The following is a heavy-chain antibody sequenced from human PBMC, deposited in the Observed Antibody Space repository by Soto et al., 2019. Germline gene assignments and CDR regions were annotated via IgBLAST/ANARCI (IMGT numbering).Heavy chain of an antibody. CDR1: GYTYSTYH. Sequence: ASVKVSCKASGYTYSTYHTSWVRQAPGQGLELIGWINVDNGNTNYGEKFRGRVTVTTDTSTRTAYMELGSLSADDTAVYYCATDFGETVGASDYWGQGTPVTVSS. J-gene: IGHJ4*02. D-gene: IGHD1-26*01. CDR3: ATDFGETVGASDY. V-gene: IGHV1-18*01. CDR2: INVDNGNT.